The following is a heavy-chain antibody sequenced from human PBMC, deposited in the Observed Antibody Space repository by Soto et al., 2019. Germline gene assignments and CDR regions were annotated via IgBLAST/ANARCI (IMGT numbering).Heavy chain of an antibody. J-gene: IGHJ4*02. CDR1: GCTFSTFD. Sequence: PGGALRLSCVDSGCTFSTFDMNWDRQAPGKGLEWVSDISGNGGRTNYADSVKGRFTISRDNSKNTLYLQMNTVRAEDTAVYYCAKERVTTTSFDYWGQGTLVTVSS. D-gene: IGHD4-17*01. CDR2: ISGNGGRT. CDR3: AKERVTTTSFDY. V-gene: IGHV3-23*01.